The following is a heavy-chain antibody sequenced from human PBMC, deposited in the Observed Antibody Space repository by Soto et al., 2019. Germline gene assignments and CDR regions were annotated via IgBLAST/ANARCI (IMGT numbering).Heavy chain of an antibody. CDR2: IYHSGST. V-gene: IGHV4-4*02. CDR1: GGSISSSNW. D-gene: IGHD4-4*01. J-gene: IGHJ4*02. CDR3: ARAVSNDCSNYLPDY. Sequence: PSETLSLTCAVSGGSISSSNWWSWVRQPPGKGLEWIGEIYHSGSTNYNPSLKSRVTISVDKSKNQFSLKLSSVTAADTAVYYCARAVSNDCSNYLPDYWGQGTLVTVSS.